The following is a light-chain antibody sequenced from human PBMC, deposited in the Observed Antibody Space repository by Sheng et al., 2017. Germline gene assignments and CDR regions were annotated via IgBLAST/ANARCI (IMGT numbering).Light chain of an antibody. CDR1: QSVATD. V-gene: IGKV3-15*01. J-gene: IGKJ5*01. CDR3: QQWHNWPPIT. CDR2: GAS. Sequence: EIVMTQSPATLSVSPGERATLSCRASQSVATDLAWYQQKAGQAPRILIYGASTRATGIPARFSGSGSGTEFTLTITSLQSEDSAVYYCQQWHNWPPITFGQGTRLDIK.